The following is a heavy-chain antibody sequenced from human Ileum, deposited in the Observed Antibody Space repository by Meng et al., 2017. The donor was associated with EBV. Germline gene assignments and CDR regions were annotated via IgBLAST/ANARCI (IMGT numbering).Heavy chain of an antibody. J-gene: IGHJ1*01. V-gene: IGHV4-34*01. CDR2: INHSGST. CDR1: GGSFNGYY. CDR3: ARGVYGPTTRGREYFIH. D-gene: IGHD2-8*01. Sequence: QEQRQPWGAGLLKPSETLFLTCGVYGGSFNGYYWTWIRQPPGKGLEWIGEINHSGSTNYNPSLKSRVIISVDTSKNQFSLNLSSVTAADTAVYYCARGVYGPTTRGREYFIHWGRGTLVTVSS.